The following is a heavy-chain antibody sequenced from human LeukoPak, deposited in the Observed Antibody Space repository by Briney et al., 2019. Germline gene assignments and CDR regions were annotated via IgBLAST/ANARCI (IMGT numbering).Heavy chain of an antibody. CDR2: IKSDGRT. J-gene: IGHJ1*01. Sequence: PGGSLRLSCAAAGFTFSNYWMHWVRQAPGKGLVWVSRIKSDGRTNYADSVKGRFTISRDNAKNTVSLQMNSLRAEDTGVYYCARAPSEIGGYYPEYFRHWGQGALVT. CDR3: ARAPSEIGGYYPEYFRH. CDR1: GFTFSNYW. V-gene: IGHV3-74*01. D-gene: IGHD3-22*01.